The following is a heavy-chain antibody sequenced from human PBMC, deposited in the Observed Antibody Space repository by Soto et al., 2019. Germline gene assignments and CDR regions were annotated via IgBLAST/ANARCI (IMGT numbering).Heavy chain of an antibody. Sequence: QITLKESGPTLVKPTQTLTLTCTFSGFSLSSSGVGVGWIRQPPGKALEWLTFIYWDDDKRYSPSLKSRLTTTEDTPKTRGLLTLTNRTPGNTPTYYCAPLVVAGLKFSFAFGGQEPLLPFPS. V-gene: IGHV2-5*02. J-gene: IGHJ4*02. CDR2: IYWDDDK. CDR1: GFSLSSSGVG. D-gene: IGHD2-15*01. CDR3: APLVVAGLKFSFAF.